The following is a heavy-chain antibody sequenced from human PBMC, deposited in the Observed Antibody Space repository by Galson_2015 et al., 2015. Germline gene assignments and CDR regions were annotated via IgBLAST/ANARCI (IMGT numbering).Heavy chain of an antibody. J-gene: IGHJ3*01. D-gene: IGHD4-17*01. CDR2: ISWNSGSI. CDR1: GFTFDDYA. V-gene: IGHV3-9*01. Sequence: SLRLSCAASGFTFDDYAMHWVRQAPGKGLEWVSSISWNSGSIGYADSVKGQFTISRDNAKNSLYLQMNSLRAEDTALYHCVRRVTTTDAFDVWGQGTVVTVSS. CDR3: VRRVTTTDAFDV.